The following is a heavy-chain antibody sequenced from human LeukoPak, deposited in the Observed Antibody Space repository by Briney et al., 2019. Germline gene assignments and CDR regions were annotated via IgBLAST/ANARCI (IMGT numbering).Heavy chain of an antibody. CDR2: ISAYNGNT. D-gene: IGHD3-9*01. V-gene: IGHV1-18*04. Sequence: ASVKVSCKASGYTFTGYYMHWVRQAPGQGLEWMGWISAYNGNTNYAQKLQGRVTMTTDTSTSTAYMELRSLRSDDTAVYYCARGYYDNLTGYYAHAPSDYWGQGTLVTVSS. CDR3: ARGYYDNLTGYYAHAPSDY. J-gene: IGHJ4*02. CDR1: GYTFTGYY.